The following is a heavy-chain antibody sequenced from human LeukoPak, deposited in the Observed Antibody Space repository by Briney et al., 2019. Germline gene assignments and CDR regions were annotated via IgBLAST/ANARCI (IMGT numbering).Heavy chain of an antibody. Sequence: SSKTLSLTCTVSGGSISTFYWSWIRQPPGKGLEWIGYIYYTGNTNYNPSLKSRVTISVDTSKNQFSLKLSSVTAADTAVYFCARVQSADYDRAFDIWGQGTMVTVSS. V-gene: IGHV4-59*01. D-gene: IGHD3-10*02. J-gene: IGHJ3*02. CDR3: ARVQSADYDRAFDI. CDR1: GGSISTFY. CDR2: IYYTGNT.